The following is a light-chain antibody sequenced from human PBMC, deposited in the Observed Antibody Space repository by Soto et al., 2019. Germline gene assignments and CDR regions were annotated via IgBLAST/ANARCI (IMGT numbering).Light chain of an antibody. V-gene: IGKV2-24*01. CDR2: KVS. CDR3: MQTTGLLS. J-gene: IGKJ4*01. CDR1: RAPVHSDGNTY. Sequence: EIVITQTPLWSCVTLGQQILMSSRSTRAPVHSDGNTYLSWLQQRPRQPPRVLTYKVSNRFSGVPDRFTGSGAGTEFTLRISRVEAEDVGISYCMQTTGLLSFGGGTEVDIK.